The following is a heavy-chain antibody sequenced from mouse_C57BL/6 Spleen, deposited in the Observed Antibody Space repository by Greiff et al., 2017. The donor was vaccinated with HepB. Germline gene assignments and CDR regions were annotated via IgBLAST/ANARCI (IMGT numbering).Heavy chain of an antibody. Sequence: QVHVKQPGAELVRPGTSVKLSCKASGYTFTSYWMHWVKQRPGQGLEWIGVIDPSDSYTNYNQKFKGKATLTVDTSSSTAYMQLSSLTSEDSAVYYCAYSNYGESAMDYWGQGTSVTVSS. D-gene: IGHD2-5*01. CDR3: AYSNYGESAMDY. J-gene: IGHJ4*01. CDR1: GYTFTSYW. CDR2: IDPSDSYT. V-gene: IGHV1-59*01.